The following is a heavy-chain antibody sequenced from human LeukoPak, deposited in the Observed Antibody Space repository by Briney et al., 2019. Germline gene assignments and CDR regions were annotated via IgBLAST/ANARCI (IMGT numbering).Heavy chain of an antibody. CDR2: ISSSSSYI. CDR1: GFTFSSYS. Sequence: GGSLRLSCAASGFTFSSYSMNWVRQAPGKGLEWVSSISSSSSYIYYADSVKGRFTISRDNAKNSLYLQMNSLRAEDRAVYYCAREVEMAHVDYWGQGTLVTVSS. V-gene: IGHV3-21*01. D-gene: IGHD5-24*01. CDR3: AREVEMAHVDY. J-gene: IGHJ4*02.